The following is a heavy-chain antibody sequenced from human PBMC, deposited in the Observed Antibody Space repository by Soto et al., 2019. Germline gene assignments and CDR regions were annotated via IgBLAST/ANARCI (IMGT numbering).Heavy chain of an antibody. CDR2: INHSGST. CDR1: GGSFSGYY. Sequence: SETLSLTCAVYGGSFSGYYWSWIRQPPGKGLEWIGEINHSGSTNYNPSLKSRVTISVDTSKNQFSLKLSSVTAADTAVYYCARVFLHSCYLDYWGQRTLVTVSS. V-gene: IGHV4-34*01. D-gene: IGHD2-15*01. CDR3: ARVFLHSCYLDY. J-gene: IGHJ4*02.